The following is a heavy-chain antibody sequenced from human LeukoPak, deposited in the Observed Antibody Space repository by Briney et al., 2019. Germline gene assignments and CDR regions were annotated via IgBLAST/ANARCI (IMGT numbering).Heavy chain of an antibody. D-gene: IGHD3-16*01. CDR2: IKNKGDGGTT. CDR1: GFTFKYEW. Sequence: GGSLRLSCAASGFTFKYEWTNWVRQAPGKGLEWVGRIKNKGDGGTTEYAAPVKGRFTISRDDSENTLSLQMNSLKTEDTAVYYCAQGGAKAYSWGQGTLVTVSS. V-gene: IGHV3-15*01. J-gene: IGHJ4*02. CDR3: AQGGAKAYS.